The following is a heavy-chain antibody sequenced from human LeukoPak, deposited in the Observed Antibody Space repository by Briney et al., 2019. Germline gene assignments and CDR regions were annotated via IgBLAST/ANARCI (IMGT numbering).Heavy chain of an antibody. Sequence: PGGSLRLSCAASGFTFSIYVMSWVRQAPGKGLEWVSTLSGRGGNSYYADSVKGRFTISRDNSKNTLYLQMNSLRAEDTAVYYCAKDRLTYYYDSSGYFDYWGQGTLVTVSS. CDR3: AKDRLTYYYDSSGYFDY. D-gene: IGHD3-22*01. J-gene: IGHJ4*02. CDR1: GFTFSIYV. V-gene: IGHV3-23*01. CDR2: LSGRGGNS.